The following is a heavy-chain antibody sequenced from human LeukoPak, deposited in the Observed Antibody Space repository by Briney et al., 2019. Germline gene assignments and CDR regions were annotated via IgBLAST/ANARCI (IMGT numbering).Heavy chain of an antibody. V-gene: IGHV4-4*07. J-gene: IGHJ6*03. CDR1: GGSISSYS. Sequence: PSETLSLTCTVSGGSISSYSWTWIRQPAGEGLEWIGRLHNSGNTYYNPSLKSRVTMSVDTSKNQFSLKLNFVTAADTAVYYCVRDYSGYDPQYYYYYYYMDVWGKGTTVTISS. D-gene: IGHD5-12*01. CDR3: VRDYSGYDPQYYYYYYYMDV. CDR2: LHNSGNT.